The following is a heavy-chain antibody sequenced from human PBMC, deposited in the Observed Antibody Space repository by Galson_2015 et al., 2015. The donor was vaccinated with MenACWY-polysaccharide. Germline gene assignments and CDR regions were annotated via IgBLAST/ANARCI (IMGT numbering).Heavy chain of an antibody. V-gene: IGHV3-23*01. CDR1: GFSFGSSA. CDR2: ISSSGGST. CDR3: AKVDGPGDFYGLDH. D-gene: IGHD3-10*01. Sequence: SLRLSCAASGFSFGSSAMTWVRQAPGTGLEWVSLISSSGGSTYYAESVTGRFIISRDNFKNTLFLQMNSLRAGDTAIYYCAKVDGPGDFYGLDHWGQGTPVLVSS. J-gene: IGHJ4*02.